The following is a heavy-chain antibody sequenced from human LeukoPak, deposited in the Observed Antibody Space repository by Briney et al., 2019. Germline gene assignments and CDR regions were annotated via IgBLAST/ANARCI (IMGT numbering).Heavy chain of an antibody. J-gene: IGHJ6*04. Sequence: GGSLRLSCAASGFTFSSYWMSWVRQAPGKRLEWVANIKQDGSEKYYVDSVKGRFTISRDNAKNSLYLQMNSLRAEDTAVYYCARVLGIFGVVIDVWGKGTTVTVSS. V-gene: IGHV3-7*01. CDR2: IKQDGSEK. CDR3: ARVLGIFGVVIDV. D-gene: IGHD3-3*01. CDR1: GFTFSSYW.